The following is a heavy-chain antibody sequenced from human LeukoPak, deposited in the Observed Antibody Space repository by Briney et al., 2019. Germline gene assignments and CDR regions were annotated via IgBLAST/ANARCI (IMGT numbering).Heavy chain of an antibody. Sequence: ASVKVSCKASGYTFTSYYMHWVRQAPGQGLEWMGIINPSGGSTSYAQKFQGRVTMTRDTSTSTAYMELSSLRSEDTAVYYCARELGIAAAGTGELDYWGQGTLVTVSS. D-gene: IGHD6-13*01. CDR3: ARELGIAAAGTGELDY. CDR2: INPSGGST. J-gene: IGHJ4*02. CDR1: GYTFTSYY. V-gene: IGHV1-46*01.